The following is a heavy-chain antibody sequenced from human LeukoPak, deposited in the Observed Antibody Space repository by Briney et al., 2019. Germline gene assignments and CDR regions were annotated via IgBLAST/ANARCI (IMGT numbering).Heavy chain of an antibody. D-gene: IGHD4-17*01. CDR2: IYTSGST. Sequence: PSQTLSLTCTVSGGSISSGSYYWSWIRQPAGKGLEWIGRIYTSGSTNYNPSLKGRVTISVDTSKNQFSLKLSSVTAADTAVYYCARDRFDYGDYYYYYMDVWGKGTTVTVSS. CDR1: GGSISSGSYY. J-gene: IGHJ6*03. CDR3: ARDRFDYGDYYYYYMDV. V-gene: IGHV4-61*02.